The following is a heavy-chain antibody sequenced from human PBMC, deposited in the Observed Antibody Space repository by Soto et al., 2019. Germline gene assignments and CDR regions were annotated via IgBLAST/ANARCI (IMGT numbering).Heavy chain of an antibody. D-gene: IGHD1-20*01. CDR1: GYSFTSYW. Sequence: PGESLKISCKGSGYSFTSYWISWVRQMPGKGLEWMGRIDPSDSYTNYSPSFQGHVTISADKSISTAYLQWSSLKASDTAMYYCAITGTSYAGRSYYGLDVWGQGTTVTVSS. J-gene: IGHJ6*02. V-gene: IGHV5-10-1*01. CDR3: AITGTSYAGRSYYGLDV. CDR2: IDPSDSYT.